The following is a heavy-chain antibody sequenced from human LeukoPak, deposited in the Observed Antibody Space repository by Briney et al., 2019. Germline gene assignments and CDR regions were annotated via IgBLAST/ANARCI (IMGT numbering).Heavy chain of an antibody. CDR1: GGTFSSYA. CDR3: ARGRPYAFDI. J-gene: IGHJ3*02. V-gene: IGHV1-69*13. Sequence: ASVKVSCKASGGTFSSYAVSWVRQAPGQGLEWMGGIILIFGTANYAQKFQGRVTITADESTSTVYMELSSLRSEDTAAYYCARGRPYAFDIWGQGTMVTVSS. CDR2: IILIFGTA.